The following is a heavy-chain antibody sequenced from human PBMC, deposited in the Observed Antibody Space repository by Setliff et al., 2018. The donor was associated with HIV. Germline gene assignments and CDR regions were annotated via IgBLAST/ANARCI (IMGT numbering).Heavy chain of an antibody. Sequence: ETLSLTCTVSGGSISSQYWSWIRQTPGKGLESIGYVYNSGGTNYNPSLKSRVTISVDTSKNQFSLRLSSVTAADTAVYYCARLHGDFYFDLWGQGTLVTVSS. J-gene: IGHJ4*02. CDR1: GGSISSQY. D-gene: IGHD4-17*01. V-gene: IGHV4-59*11. CDR3: ARLHGDFYFDL. CDR2: VYNSGGT.